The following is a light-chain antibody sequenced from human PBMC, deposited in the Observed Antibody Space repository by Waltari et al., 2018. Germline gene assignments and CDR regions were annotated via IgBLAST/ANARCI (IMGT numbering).Light chain of an antibody. V-gene: IGLV1-40*01. J-gene: IGLJ1*01. Sequence: QSVLTQPPSVSGAPGQRVTISCAGSSPNIGAGYEVTWYQHLLGSAPKLLIYGNSNRPSGVPDRFAGSKYGTSASLAITGLQAGDEADYYCQSYDRSLSGLYVFGTGTKVTVI. CDR1: SPNIGAGYE. CDR3: QSYDRSLSGLYV. CDR2: GNS.